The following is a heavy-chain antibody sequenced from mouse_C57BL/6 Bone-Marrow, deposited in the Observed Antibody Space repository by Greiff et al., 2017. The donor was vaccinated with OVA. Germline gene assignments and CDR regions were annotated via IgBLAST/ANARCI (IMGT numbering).Heavy chain of an antibody. CDR2: IWGDGST. D-gene: IGHD2-1*01. CDR3: AKECNYVWYFDV. Sequence: QVQLKESGPGLVAPSQSLSITCTVSGFSLTSYGVSWVRQPPGKGLEWLGVIWGDGSTNYPSALISRLSISKDNSKSQVFLKLNSLQPDDAATDDCAKECNYVWYFDVWGTGTTVTVSS. J-gene: IGHJ1*03. V-gene: IGHV2-3*01. CDR1: GFSLTSYG.